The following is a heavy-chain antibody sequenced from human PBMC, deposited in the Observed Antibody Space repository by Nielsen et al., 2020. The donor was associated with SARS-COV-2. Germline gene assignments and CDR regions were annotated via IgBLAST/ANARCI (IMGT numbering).Heavy chain of an antibody. Sequence: GGSLRLSCAASGFAFSTYEMNWVRQAPGKGLEWVSYISRSGSIIQHADSVKGRFTISRDNAKNTLYLQMNSLRAEDTAVYFCVRAINGDYWGQGTLVTVSS. J-gene: IGHJ4*02. V-gene: IGHV3-48*03. CDR3: VRAINGDY. CDR2: ISRSGSII. CDR1: GFAFSTYE.